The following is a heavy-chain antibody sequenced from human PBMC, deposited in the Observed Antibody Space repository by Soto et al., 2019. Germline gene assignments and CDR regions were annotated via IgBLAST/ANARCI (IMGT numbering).Heavy chain of an antibody. V-gene: IGHV3-30*18. CDR3: AKGDPYGNYDYYYGMDV. D-gene: IGHD3-10*01. CDR2: ISYDGSNK. CDR1: GCKFVGHG. J-gene: IGHJ6*02. Sequence: SLRVSWAASGCKFVGHGMHCVRQAPGKGLEWVAVISYDGSNKYYADSVKGRFTISRDNSKNTLYLQMNSLRAEDTAVYYCAKGDPYGNYDYYYGMDVWGQGTTVTVSS.